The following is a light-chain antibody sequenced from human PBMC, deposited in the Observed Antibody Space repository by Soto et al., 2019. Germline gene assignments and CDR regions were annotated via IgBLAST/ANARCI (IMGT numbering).Light chain of an antibody. J-gene: IGLJ2*01. CDR1: SEHSNYA. CDR3: QTWGSGIVV. Sequence: QLVLTQSPSASASLGASVKLTCTLSSEHSNYAIAWHQQQSEKGPRYLMKLNSDGSHNKGDGIPDRFSGSSSGAERYLTISSLQSEDEADYYCQTWGSGIVVFGGGTKVTVL. CDR2: LNSDGSH. V-gene: IGLV4-69*01.